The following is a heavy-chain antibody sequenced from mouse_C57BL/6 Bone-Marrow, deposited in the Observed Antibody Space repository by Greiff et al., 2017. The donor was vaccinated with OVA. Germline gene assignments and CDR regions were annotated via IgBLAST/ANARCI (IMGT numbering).Heavy chain of an antibody. CDR2: SRNKANDYTT. J-gene: IGHJ3*01. Sequence: DVQLVESGGGLVQSGRSLRLSCATSGFTFSDFYMEWVRQAPGKGLEWIAASRNKANDYTTEYSASVKGRFIVSRDTSQSILYLQMNALRAEDTAIYYCARDHYYYGTGFAYWGQGTLVTVSA. D-gene: IGHD1-1*01. V-gene: IGHV7-1*01. CDR1: GFTFSDFY. CDR3: ARDHYYYGTGFAY.